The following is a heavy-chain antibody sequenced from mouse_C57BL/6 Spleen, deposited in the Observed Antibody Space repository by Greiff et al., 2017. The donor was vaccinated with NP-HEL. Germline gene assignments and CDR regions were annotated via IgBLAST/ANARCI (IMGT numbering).Heavy chain of an antibody. CDR1: GFTFSDYY. Sequence: DVMLVESEGGLVQPGSSMKLSCTASGFTFSDYYMAWVRQVPEKGLEWVANINYDGSSTDYLDSLKSRFIISRDIAKNILYLHMRSLKAEDTATYSWARDHTGRRYFDYWGQGTTLTVSS. CDR3: ARDHTGRRYFDY. CDR2: INYDGSST. J-gene: IGHJ2*01. V-gene: IGHV5-16*01. D-gene: IGHD1-1*01.